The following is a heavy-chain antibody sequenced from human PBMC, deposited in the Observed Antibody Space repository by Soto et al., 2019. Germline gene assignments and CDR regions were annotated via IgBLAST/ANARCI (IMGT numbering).Heavy chain of an antibody. Sequence: QVQLVESGGGVVQPGRSLRLSCAASGFTFSSYAMHWVRQAPGKGLEWVAVISYDGSNKYYADSVKGRFTISRDNSKNTLYLQMNSLRAEDTAVYYCASRRDGSPYYWGQGTLVTVSS. CDR3: ASRRDGSPYY. CDR1: GFTFSSYA. CDR2: ISYDGSNK. V-gene: IGHV3-30-3*01. D-gene: IGHD3-16*01. J-gene: IGHJ4*02.